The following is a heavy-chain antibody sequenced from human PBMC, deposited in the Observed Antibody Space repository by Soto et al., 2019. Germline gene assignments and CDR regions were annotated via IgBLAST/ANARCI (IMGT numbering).Heavy chain of an antibody. CDR2: VRYSGST. Sequence: QLQLQESRPGLVKPSETLSLTCTVSGGSISSSGYFWGWIRQSPEKGLEWIGTVRYSGSTYYHPSLKSRVTISLDTSTNQFSLKLSSVTAADTAVYYCARHDDSGSFINGFDIWGQGTMVTVS. CDR3: ARHDDSGSFINGFDI. CDR1: GGSISSSGYF. J-gene: IGHJ3*02. V-gene: IGHV4-39*01. D-gene: IGHD1-26*01.